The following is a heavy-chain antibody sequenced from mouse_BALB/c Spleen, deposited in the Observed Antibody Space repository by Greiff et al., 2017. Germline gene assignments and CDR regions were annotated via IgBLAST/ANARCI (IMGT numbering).Heavy chain of an antibody. J-gene: IGHJ3*01. V-gene: IGHV7-3*02. CDR2: IRNKANGYTT. D-gene: IGHD4-1*01. Sequence: EVMLVESGGGLVQPGGSLRLSCATSGFTFTDYYMSWVRQPPGKALEWLGFIRNKANGYTTEYSASVKGRFTISRDNSQSILYLQMNTLRAEDSATYYCARSNWDVAWFAYWGQGTLVTVSA. CDR1: GFTFTDYY. CDR3: ARSNWDVAWFAY.